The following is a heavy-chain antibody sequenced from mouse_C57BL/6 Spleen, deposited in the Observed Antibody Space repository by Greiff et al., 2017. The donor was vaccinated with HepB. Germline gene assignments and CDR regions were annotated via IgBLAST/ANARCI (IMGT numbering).Heavy chain of an antibody. CDR2: IWGGGST. CDR1: GFSLTSYG. V-gene: IGHV2-9*01. D-gene: IGHD2-5*01. CDR3: AKHTGANSNYHYAMDY. Sequence: QVQLKESGPGLVAPSQSLSITCTVSGFSLTSYGVDWVRQPPGKGLEWLGVIWGGGSTNYNSALMSRLSISKDNSKSQVFLKMNSLQTDDTAMYYCAKHTGANSNYHYAMDYWGQGTSVTVSS. J-gene: IGHJ4*01.